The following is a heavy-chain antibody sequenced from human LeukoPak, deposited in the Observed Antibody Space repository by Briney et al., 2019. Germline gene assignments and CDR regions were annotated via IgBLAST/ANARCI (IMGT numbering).Heavy chain of an antibody. CDR2: INYDGAYT. J-gene: IGHJ4*02. D-gene: IGHD3-22*01. V-gene: IGHV3-23*01. Sequence: GGSLRLSCATSGFTFSSNVMSWVRQAPGKGLEWVSGINYDGAYTNYADSVKGRFTISRDNSKNTLYLQMNSLRAEDTAVYYCAKAEGITMIVVVITPFDYWGQGTLVTVSS. CDR3: AKAEGITMIVVVITPFDY. CDR1: GFTFSSNV.